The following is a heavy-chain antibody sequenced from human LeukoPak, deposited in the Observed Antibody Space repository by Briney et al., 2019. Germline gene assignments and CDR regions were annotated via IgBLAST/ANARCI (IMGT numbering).Heavy chain of an antibody. D-gene: IGHD2-2*01. J-gene: IGHJ6*04. V-gene: IGHV3-48*03. Sequence: GGSVRLSCAASGFTFSSYEMNWVRQAPGKGLEGVSYISCSGSTIYYADFVKGRFTISRDNAKNSLYLKMNSLRAEDTAVYYCARVGVVPAARVYYYYGMDVWGKGTTVTVSS. CDR1: GFTFSSYE. CDR2: ISCSGSTI. CDR3: ARVGVVPAARVYYYYGMDV.